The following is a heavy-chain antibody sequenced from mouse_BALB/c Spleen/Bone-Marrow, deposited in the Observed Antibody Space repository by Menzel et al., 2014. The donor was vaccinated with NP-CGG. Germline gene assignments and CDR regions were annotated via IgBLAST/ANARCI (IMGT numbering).Heavy chain of an antibody. CDR1: GYTFTSYW. J-gene: IGHJ4*01. CDR2: IYPGDGDT. Sequence: VKLMESGAELARPGASVKLSCKASGYTFTSYWMQWVKQRPGQGPEWIGAIYPGDGDTRYTQKFKGKATLTADKSSSTAYMQLSSLASEDSAVYYCARFYGYDGMDYWGQGTSVTVSS. CDR3: ARFYGYDGMDY. D-gene: IGHD2-2*01. V-gene: IGHV1-87*01.